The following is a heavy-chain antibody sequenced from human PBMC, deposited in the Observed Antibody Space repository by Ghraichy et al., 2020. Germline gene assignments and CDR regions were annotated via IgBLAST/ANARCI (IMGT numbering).Heavy chain of an antibody. Sequence: ASVKVSCKASGYTFTSYGISWVRQAPGQGLEWMGWISAYNGNTNYAQKLQGRVTMTTDTSTSTAYMELRSLRSDDTAVYYCARDGGLDSSGCYHSDYWGQGTLVTVSS. J-gene: IGHJ4*02. V-gene: IGHV1-18*01. D-gene: IGHD3-22*01. CDR3: ARDGGLDSSGCYHSDY. CDR1: GYTFTSYG. CDR2: ISAYNGNT.